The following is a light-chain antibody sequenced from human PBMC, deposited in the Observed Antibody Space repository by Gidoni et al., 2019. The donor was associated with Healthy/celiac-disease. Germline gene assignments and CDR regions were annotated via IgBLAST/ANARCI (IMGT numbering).Light chain of an antibody. J-gene: IGKJ2*01. V-gene: IGKV1-33*01. CDR3: QQYDNPHT. CDR2: DAS. Sequence: DIQMTQSPSSLSASVGDRVTITCQASQDISNYLNWHQQKPGKAPKLLIYDASNLETGVPSMFSGSGSGTDFTFTISSLQPEDIATYYCQQYDNPHTFGQGTKLEIK. CDR1: QDISNY.